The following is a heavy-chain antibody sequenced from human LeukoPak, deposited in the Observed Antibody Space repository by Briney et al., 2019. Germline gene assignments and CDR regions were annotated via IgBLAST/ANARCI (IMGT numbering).Heavy chain of an antibody. CDR3: ARVGYRLQDFDY. CDR1: GFTVSSNY. CDR2: IYSDDST. Sequence: GGSLRLSCAASGFTVSSNYMSWVRQTPGEWLEWVSVIYSDDSTYYADSVKGRFTISRDNSKNRVYLQINSLRADDTAVYYCARVGYRLQDFDYWGQGALVTVSS. J-gene: IGHJ4*02. D-gene: IGHD5-24*01. V-gene: IGHV3-66*02.